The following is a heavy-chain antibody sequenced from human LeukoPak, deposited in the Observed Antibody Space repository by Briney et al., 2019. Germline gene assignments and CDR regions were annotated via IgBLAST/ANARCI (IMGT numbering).Heavy chain of an antibody. J-gene: IGHJ5*02. V-gene: IGHV1-2*02. CDR1: GYTFTSYG. CDR3: ARDHSGYEGDWFDP. D-gene: IGHD5-12*01. CDR2: INPNSGGT. Sequence: ASVKVSCKASGYTFTSYGISWVRQAPGQGLEWMGWINPNSGGTNYAQKFQGRVTMTRDTSISTAYMELSRLRSDDTAVYYCARDHSGYEGDWFDPWGQGTLVTVSS.